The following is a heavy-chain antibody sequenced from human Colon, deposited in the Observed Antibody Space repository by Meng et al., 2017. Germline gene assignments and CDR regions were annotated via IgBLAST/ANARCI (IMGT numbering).Heavy chain of an antibody. J-gene: IGHJ4*02. CDR2: IYYSGST. V-gene: IGHV4-31*03. Sequence: QPQLQESGPGLVKPSQTLSLTCTVSGGSISSGGYFWSWIRQHPGKGLEWIGYIYYSGSTYYNPSLKSRVTISVDTSKNQFSLKLTSVTAADTAVYYCARAPLNYDILTGYPDYWGQGTLVTVSS. D-gene: IGHD3-9*01. CDR3: ARAPLNYDILTGYPDY. CDR1: GGSISSGGYF.